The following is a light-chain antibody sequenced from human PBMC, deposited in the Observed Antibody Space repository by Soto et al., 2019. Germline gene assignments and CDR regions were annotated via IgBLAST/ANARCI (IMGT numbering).Light chain of an antibody. Sequence: EVVMTQSPATLSVSPGERATLSCRASQSINRYLAWYQKKPGQAPRLLIYGASSRATGIPDRFSGSGSGTDFTLTISRLEPEDFAVYYCQQYGSSPTFGQGTRLEI. CDR1: QSINRY. J-gene: IGKJ5*01. CDR2: GAS. CDR3: QQYGSSPT. V-gene: IGKV3-20*01.